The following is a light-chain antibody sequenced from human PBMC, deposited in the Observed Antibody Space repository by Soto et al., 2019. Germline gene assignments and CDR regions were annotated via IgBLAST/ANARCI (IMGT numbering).Light chain of an antibody. CDR2: RDN. J-gene: IGLJ2*01. Sequence: QSVLTQPPSASGTAGQRVTISCSGSSSNVGRNSVYWYQQFPRTAPKLLIQRDNQRPSGVPDRLSASKSGTSASLAISGLRSEDEVDYYCAAWDDSLGGPVFGGGTQLTVL. V-gene: IGLV1-47*01. CDR3: AAWDDSLGGPV. CDR1: SSNVGRNS.